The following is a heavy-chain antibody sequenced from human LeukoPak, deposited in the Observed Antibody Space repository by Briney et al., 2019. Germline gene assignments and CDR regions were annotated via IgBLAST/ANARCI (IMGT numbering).Heavy chain of an antibody. D-gene: IGHD6-6*01. CDR3: ARGRIAARRGAFDI. V-gene: IGHV4-34*01. CDR1: GGSFSGYY. J-gene: IGHJ3*02. Sequence: SETLSLTCAVYGGSFSGYYWSWIRQPPGKGLEWIGEINHSGSTNYNPSLKSRVTISVDTSKNQFSLKLSSVTAADTAVYYCARGRIAARRGAFDIWGQGTMVTVSS. CDR2: INHSGST.